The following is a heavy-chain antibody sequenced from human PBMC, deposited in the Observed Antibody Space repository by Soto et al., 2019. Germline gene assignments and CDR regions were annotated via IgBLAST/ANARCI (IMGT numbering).Heavy chain of an antibody. CDR1: GFTFDNYT. CDR2: VADNGNHN. Sequence: AGSLRLSCGASGFTFDNYTMHLVRQGPAGGLVGVAAVADNGNHNNYADSVKARFTISRDKSIMTTFLQLTSXKEDDTGVYYCARGTISVGLRLSDSHAWGRGT. J-gene: IGHJ5*02. CDR3: ARGTISVGLRLSDSHA. D-gene: IGHD1-26*01. V-gene: IGHV3-30*03.